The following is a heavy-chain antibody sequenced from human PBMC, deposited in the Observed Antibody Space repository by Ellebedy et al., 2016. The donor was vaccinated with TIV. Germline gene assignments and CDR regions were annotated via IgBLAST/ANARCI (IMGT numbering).Heavy chain of an antibody. D-gene: IGHD1-26*01. V-gene: IGHV3-23*01. CDR3: ARGGSGSVV. Sequence: GESLKISCVASGFISSTYAMSWVRQAPGKGLEWVSSLSGSGGSTYYADSVKGRFAISRDNAKNSLFLQMTSLRDEDTAVYYCARGGSGSVVWGQGTMVTVSS. J-gene: IGHJ3*01. CDR2: LSGSGGST. CDR1: GFISSTYA.